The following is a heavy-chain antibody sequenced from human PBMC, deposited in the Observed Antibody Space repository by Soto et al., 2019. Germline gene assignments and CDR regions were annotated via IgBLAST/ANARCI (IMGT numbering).Heavy chain of an antibody. CDR2: IYHSGGT. CDR1: GGSISSGGYS. J-gene: IGHJ4*02. D-gene: IGHD1-26*01. CDR3: AAGGGLPRYY. V-gene: IGHV4-30-2*01. Sequence: QLQLQESGSGLVKPSQTLSLTCAVSGGSISSGGYSWSWIRQPPGNGLAWIGYIYHSGGTYYSPSLKTRVPIPVDRSKNRFSLELSSVTAADTAVYYCAAGGGLPRYYWGQGTLVTVSS.